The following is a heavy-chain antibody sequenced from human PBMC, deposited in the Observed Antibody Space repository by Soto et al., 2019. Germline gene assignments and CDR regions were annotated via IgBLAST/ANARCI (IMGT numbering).Heavy chain of an antibody. CDR2: IIPIFGTA. J-gene: IGHJ5*02. D-gene: IGHD2-2*01. CDR1: GGTFSSYA. V-gene: IGHV1-69*06. CDR3: ASGLGYCSSTSCRPLFDP. Sequence: QVQLVQSGAEVKKPGSSVKVSCKASGGTFSSYAISWVRQAPGQGLDWMGGIIPIFGTANYAQKFQGRVTITADKSTSTAYMDLSSLRSEDTAVYYCASGLGYCSSTSCRPLFDPWGQGTLVTVSS.